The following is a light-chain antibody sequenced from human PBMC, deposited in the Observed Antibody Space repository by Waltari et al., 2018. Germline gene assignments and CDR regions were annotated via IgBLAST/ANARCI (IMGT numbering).Light chain of an antibody. J-gene: IGLJ2*01. CDR1: ISTIGSTT. CDR2: SNN. Sequence: QSVLTQPPSASGTPGPRVTISCSGRISTIGSTTVNWYQQLPGTAPKLLIYSNNQRPSGVPDRFSGSKSGTSASLAISGLQSEDEADYYCAAWDDSLNGQVVFGGGTKLTVL. CDR3: AAWDDSLNGQVV. V-gene: IGLV1-44*01.